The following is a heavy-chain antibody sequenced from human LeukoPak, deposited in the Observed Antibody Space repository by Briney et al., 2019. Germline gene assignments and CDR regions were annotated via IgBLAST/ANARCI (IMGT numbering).Heavy chain of an antibody. Sequence: SETLSLTCAVYGGSFSGYYWSWIRQPPGKGLEWIGEINHSGSTNYNPSLKSRVTISVDTSKNQFSLKLSSVTAADTAVYYCARDLRDTSGFSLTWFDPWGQGTLVTVSS. CDR3: ARDLRDTSGFSLTWFDP. J-gene: IGHJ5*02. CDR2: INHSGST. D-gene: IGHD3-22*01. CDR1: GGSFSGYY. V-gene: IGHV4-34*01.